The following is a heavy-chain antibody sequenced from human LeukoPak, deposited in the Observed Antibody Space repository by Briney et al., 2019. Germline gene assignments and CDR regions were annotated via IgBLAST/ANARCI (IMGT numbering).Heavy chain of an antibody. D-gene: IGHD4-11*01. CDR3: AKVGLPVTTILDYFDY. V-gene: IGHV3-30*18. CDR2: ISYDGGNK. Sequence: GGSLRLSCAASGFTFSSYSMNWVRQAPGKGLEWVAVISYDGGNKYYADSVKGRFTISRDNSKNTLYLQMNSLRAEDTAVYYCAKVGLPVTTILDYFDYWGQGTLVTVSS. J-gene: IGHJ4*02. CDR1: GFTFSSYS.